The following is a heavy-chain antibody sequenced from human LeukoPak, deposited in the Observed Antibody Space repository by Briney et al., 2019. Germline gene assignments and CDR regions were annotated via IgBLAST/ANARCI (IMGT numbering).Heavy chain of an antibody. V-gene: IGHV1-46*01. D-gene: IGHD6-13*01. CDR2: INPSGGST. Sequence: ASVKVSFKASGYTFTSYYMHWVRQAPGQGLEWMGIINPSGGSTIYAQKFQGRVTMTEDTSTDTAYMELSSLRSEDTAVYYCATGGPSIAAAGTRYFDLWGRGTLVTVSS. CDR1: GYTFTSYY. J-gene: IGHJ2*01. CDR3: ATGGPSIAAAGTRYFDL.